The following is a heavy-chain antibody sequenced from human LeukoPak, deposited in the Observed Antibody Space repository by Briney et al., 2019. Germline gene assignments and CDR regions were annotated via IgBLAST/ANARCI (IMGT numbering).Heavy chain of an antibody. CDR1: GFTYSIYW. CDR2: INPDGSEK. D-gene: IGHD3-22*01. J-gene: IGHJ4*02. CDR3: ARAYKYYYDSRGYYPAALDN. V-gene: IGHV3-7*04. Sequence: TGGSLRLSGAASGFTYSIYWMNWVRQVPGKGLEWGANINPDGSEKYYVDSVQGRFTISRDSAKNSLYLQMHSLRAEDTAVYFCARAYKYYYDSRGYYPAALDNWGRGTLVTVSS.